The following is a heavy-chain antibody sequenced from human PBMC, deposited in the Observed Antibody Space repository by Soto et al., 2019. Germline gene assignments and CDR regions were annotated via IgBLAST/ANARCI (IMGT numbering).Heavy chain of an antibody. J-gene: IGHJ6*03. CDR2: ISAYNGNT. D-gene: IGHD6-19*01. CDR1: GYSFTNYG. CDR3: ARDRGVAPPVAGNTHYYYYMDV. V-gene: IGHV1-18*01. Sequence: QDQLVQSGVEVKKPGASVKVSCKASGYSFTNYGITWVRQAPGQGFEWMGWISAYNGNTKYAQKLQGRVTMTTDASTRPAYLELRCLTSDDAAVYYCARDRGVAPPVAGNTHYYYYMDVWGKGTTVTVSS.